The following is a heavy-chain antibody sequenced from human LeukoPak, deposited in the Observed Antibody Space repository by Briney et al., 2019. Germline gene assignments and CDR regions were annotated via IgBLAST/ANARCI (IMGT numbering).Heavy chain of an antibody. CDR3: AARHYDFWSGSPGILDY. Sequence: SVKVSCKASGGTFSSYAISWVRQAPGQGLEWMGGIIPIFGTANYAQKFQGRVTFTTDESTSTAYMELSSLRSEDTAVYYCAARHYDFWSGSPGILDYWGQGTLVTVSS. D-gene: IGHD3-3*01. J-gene: IGHJ4*02. CDR2: IIPIFGTA. CDR1: GGTFSSYA. V-gene: IGHV1-69*05.